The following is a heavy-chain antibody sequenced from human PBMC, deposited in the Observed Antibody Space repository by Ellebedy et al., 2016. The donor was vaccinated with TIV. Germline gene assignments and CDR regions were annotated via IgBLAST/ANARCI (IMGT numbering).Heavy chain of an antibody. D-gene: IGHD3-16*01. V-gene: IGHV1-2*02. Sequence: ASVKVSCKASGYTFTDYYIHWVRQAPGQGLEWMGWIYPNTGGTTYAQKFQGRVTMTSDTSTTTVYMELSSLRYDDTAVYYCATLPYISRSSAYWGQGTLVTVSS. CDR3: ATLPYISRSSAY. CDR1: GYTFTDYY. CDR2: IYPNTGGT. J-gene: IGHJ4*02.